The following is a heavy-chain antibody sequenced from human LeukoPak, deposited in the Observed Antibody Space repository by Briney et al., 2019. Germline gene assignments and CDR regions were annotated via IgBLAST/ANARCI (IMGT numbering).Heavy chain of an antibody. CDR3: ARWGVGFSNNGFDY. CDR1: GGSISTYS. Sequence: PSETLSLTCSVSGGSISTYSWSWIRQPAGKGLEWIGRVDASGSTNYNPSLRSRVIISVDTSKNQFSLNLSSVTAADTAVYYCARWGVGFSNNGFDYWGRGSLVTVSS. J-gene: IGHJ4*02. V-gene: IGHV4-4*07. CDR2: VDASGST. D-gene: IGHD2-8*01.